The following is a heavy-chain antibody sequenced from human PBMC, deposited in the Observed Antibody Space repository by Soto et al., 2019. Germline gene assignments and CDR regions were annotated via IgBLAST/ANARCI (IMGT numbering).Heavy chain of an antibody. CDR3: ARGDATKIVVTTYYAMDV. J-gene: IGHJ6*02. Sequence: QVQLVQSGAEVKKPGSSVKVSCKASGGSLSNYGISWVRQAPGQGLEWMGGIIPVFGTANYAQKFQGRVRITADESTSIVYRGVTSLRSEDTAVYYCARGDATKIVVTTYYAMDVWGQGTTVTVSS. CDR1: GGSLSNYG. CDR2: IIPVFGTA. V-gene: IGHV1-69*12. D-gene: IGHD3-9*01.